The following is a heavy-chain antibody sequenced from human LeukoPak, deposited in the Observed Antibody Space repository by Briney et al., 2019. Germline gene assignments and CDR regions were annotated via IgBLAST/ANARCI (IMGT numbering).Heavy chain of an antibody. CDR1: GFTFDDYA. D-gene: IGHD3-10*01. J-gene: IGHJ4*02. V-gene: IGHV3-9*01. CDR3: AKVGRLGGSGSQPHDY. Sequence: GGSLRLSCAASGFTFDDYAMHWVRQAPGKGLEWVSGISWNSGSIDYADSVNGRFTISRDNAKNSLYLQMNSLRAEDTALYYCAKVGRLGGSGSQPHDYWGQGTLVTVSS. CDR2: ISWNSGSI.